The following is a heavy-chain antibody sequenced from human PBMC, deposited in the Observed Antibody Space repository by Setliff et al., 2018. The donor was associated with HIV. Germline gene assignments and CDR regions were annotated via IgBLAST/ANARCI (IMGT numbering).Heavy chain of an antibody. D-gene: IGHD3-9*01. J-gene: IGHJ6*02. CDR1: SFTFVNYA. CDR2: ISAGSTHI. CDR3: ARGGRLQYFDWPSYAMDV. V-gene: IGHV3-21*01. Sequence: PGGSLRLSCAASSFTFVNYAMSWVRQAPGKGLEWVASISAGSTHIYSADSLEGRFTISRDNGKNSLYLQMNSLRAEDTAVYYCARGGRLQYFDWPSYAMDVWGQGTTVTVSS.